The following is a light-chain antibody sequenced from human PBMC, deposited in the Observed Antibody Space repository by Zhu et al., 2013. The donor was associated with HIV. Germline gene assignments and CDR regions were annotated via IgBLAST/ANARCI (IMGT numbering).Light chain of an antibody. J-gene: IGKJ5*01. Sequence: IVMTQSPATLSVSPGESATLSCRASQSVSSNLAWYQQKPGQAPRLLIYEASNRATGIPTRFSGSGSGTDFTLTISSLEPEDFAVYYCHQRSNWPITFGQGTQLDIK. V-gene: IGKV3-11*01. CDR3: HQRSNWPIT. CDR1: QSVSSN. CDR2: EAS.